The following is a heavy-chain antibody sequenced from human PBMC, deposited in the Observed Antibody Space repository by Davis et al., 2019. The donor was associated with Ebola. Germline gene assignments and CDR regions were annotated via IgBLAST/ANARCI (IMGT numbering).Heavy chain of an antibody. CDR2: IWYDGSNE. CDR3: ARDNYWKLDY. D-gene: IGHD4-11*01. V-gene: IGHV3-33*01. CDR1: GFTFSSFG. Sequence: PGGSLRLSCAASGFTFSSFGMHWVRQAPGKGLVWLAFIWYDGSNEYYADSVKGRFTISRDNSKSTLFLQMNSLRAEDTAVYYCARDNYWKLDYWGQGILVTVSS. J-gene: IGHJ4*02.